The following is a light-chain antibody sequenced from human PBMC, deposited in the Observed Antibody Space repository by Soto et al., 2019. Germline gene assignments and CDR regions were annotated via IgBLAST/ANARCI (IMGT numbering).Light chain of an antibody. Sequence: QSALTQPASVSGSPGQSITISCTGTSSDVGGYNYVSWYQQQSGKAPKLMIHEVSNRPSGDSNQLSRSKPGNTASLTLSALQAEDEAHYYCSSYPSSRAYVFGIWTKVTV. J-gene: IGLJ1*01. CDR1: SSDVGGYNY. CDR3: SSYPSSRAYV. CDR2: EVS. V-gene: IGLV2-14*01.